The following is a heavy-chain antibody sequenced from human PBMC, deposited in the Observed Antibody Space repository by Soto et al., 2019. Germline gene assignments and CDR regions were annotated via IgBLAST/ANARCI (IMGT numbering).Heavy chain of an antibody. J-gene: IGHJ4*02. CDR1: GFTFSSYG. CDR2: ISYDGSNK. D-gene: IGHD2-2*01. CDR3: AKYDLPYCSSTSCYGAGNGDYFDY. Sequence: GGSLRLSCAASGFTFSSYGMHWVRQAPGKGLEWVAVISYDGSNKYYADSVKGRFTISRDNSKNTLYLQMNSLRAEDTAVYYCAKYDLPYCSSTSCYGAGNGDYFDYWGQGTLVTVSS. V-gene: IGHV3-30*18.